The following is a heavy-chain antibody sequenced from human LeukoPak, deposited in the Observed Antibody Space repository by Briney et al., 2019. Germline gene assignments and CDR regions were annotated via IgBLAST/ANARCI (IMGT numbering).Heavy chain of an antibody. D-gene: IGHD4-17*01. Sequence: SETLSLTCTVSGGSISSGGYYWSWIRQHPGKGLEWIGYIYYSGSTYYNPPLKSRVTISVDTSKNQFSLKLSSVTAADTAVYYCARDRTNGDYVLGFDYWGQGTLVTVSS. CDR3: ARDRTNGDYVLGFDY. CDR1: GGSISSGGYY. V-gene: IGHV4-31*03. J-gene: IGHJ4*02. CDR2: IYYSGST.